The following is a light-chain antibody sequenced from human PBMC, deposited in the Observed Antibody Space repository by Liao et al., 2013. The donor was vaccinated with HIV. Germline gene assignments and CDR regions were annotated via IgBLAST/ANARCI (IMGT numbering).Light chain of an antibody. Sequence: SYELTQPPSVSVAPGKTARITCGGNNIGSKSVHWYQQKPGQAPVLVIYYDSDRPSGIPERFSGSNSGNTATLTISGTQAMDEADYYCQAWDSSTAPVFGGGTKLTVL. CDR3: QAWDSSTAPV. CDR2: YDS. J-gene: IGLJ2*01. CDR1: NIGSKS. V-gene: IGLV3-21*01.